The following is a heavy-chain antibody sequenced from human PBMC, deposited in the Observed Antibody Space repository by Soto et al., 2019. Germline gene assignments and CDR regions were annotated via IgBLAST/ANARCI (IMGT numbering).Heavy chain of an antibody. CDR3: ARDAPPVYGDSYNPYYYYGMDV. V-gene: IGHV1-18*01. CDR1: GYTFTSYG. D-gene: IGHD4-17*01. CDR2: ISAYNGNT. J-gene: IGHJ6*04. Sequence: ASVKVSCKASGYTFTSYGISWVRQAPGQGLERMGWISAYNGNTNYAQKLQGRVTMTTDTSTSTAYMELRSLRSDDTAVYYCARDAPPVYGDSYNPYYYYGMDVWGKGTTVTVSS.